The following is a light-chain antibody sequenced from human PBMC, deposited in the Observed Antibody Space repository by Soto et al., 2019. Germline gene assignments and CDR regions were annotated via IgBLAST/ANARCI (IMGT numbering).Light chain of an antibody. V-gene: IGKV1-12*01. CDR3: QQAASFPIT. CDR2: TAS. Sequence: DIQMTQSPSSVSASVGDRVTITCRASQGVSTWLAWYQQKPGKAPNLXIYTASSLQSGVPSRFSGSGSGTDFTLTINGLQPEDFATYYCQQAASFPITFGQGTRLEIK. CDR1: QGVSTW. J-gene: IGKJ5*01.